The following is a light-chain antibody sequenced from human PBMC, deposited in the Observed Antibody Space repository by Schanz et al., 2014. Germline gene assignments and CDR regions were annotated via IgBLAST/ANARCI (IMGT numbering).Light chain of an antibody. CDR2: GAS. V-gene: IGKV3-20*01. J-gene: IGKJ3*01. CDR3: QNYDNAPKIT. Sequence: EIVLTQSPGTLSLSPGERATLSCRASQSVSSSYLAWYQQKPGQAPRLLIYGASSRATGIPDRFSGSGSGTDFTLTISSLQPEDVATYYCQNYDNAPKITFGPGTKVDIK. CDR1: QSVSSSY.